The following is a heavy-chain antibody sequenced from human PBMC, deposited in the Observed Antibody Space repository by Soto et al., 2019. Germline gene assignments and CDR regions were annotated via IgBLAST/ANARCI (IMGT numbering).Heavy chain of an antibody. J-gene: IGHJ3*02. V-gene: IGHV4-34*01. CDR1: GGFVSSGSYY. CDR3: ARVERGTATTVVDAFDI. CDR2: MSYSGGT. D-gene: IGHD1-1*01. Sequence: QVQLQQWGAGLLKPSETLSLTCAVYGGFVSSGSYYWSWIRQPPGKGLEWIGEMSYSGGTHFNPSLKSRVTISVDTSKKQFSLKMSSVTAADTALYYCARVERGTATTVVDAFDIWGPGTMVTVSS.